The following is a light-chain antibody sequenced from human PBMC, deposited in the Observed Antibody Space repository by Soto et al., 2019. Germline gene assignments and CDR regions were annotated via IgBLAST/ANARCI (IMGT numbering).Light chain of an antibody. Sequence: QSVLSQASASTGSPGQLVAISHTGTRSGVCSYNYVSWYQQHTGKAPKLRIYDYKTRPTGVRDRCSGSKSGNTASLTVSGLQAEDEADYYCSSYAGSSNVFGTGTKVTVL. CDR1: RSGVCSYNY. J-gene: IGLJ1*01. CDR3: SSYAGSSNV. V-gene: IGLV2-8*01. CDR2: DYK.